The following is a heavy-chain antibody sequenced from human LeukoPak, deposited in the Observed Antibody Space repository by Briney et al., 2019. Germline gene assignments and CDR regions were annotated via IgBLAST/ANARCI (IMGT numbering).Heavy chain of an antibody. CDR3: ARGQTWIQLWP. Sequence: PGGSLRLSCAASGFTFSSYWMTWVRQAPGKGLEWVANIKQDGSEKYYVDSVKGRFTISRDNAKNSLYLQMNSLRDEDTAVYYCARGQTWIQLWPRGQGTLVTVSS. CDR2: IKQDGSEK. CDR1: GFTFSSYW. J-gene: IGHJ5*02. V-gene: IGHV3-7*04. D-gene: IGHD5-18*01.